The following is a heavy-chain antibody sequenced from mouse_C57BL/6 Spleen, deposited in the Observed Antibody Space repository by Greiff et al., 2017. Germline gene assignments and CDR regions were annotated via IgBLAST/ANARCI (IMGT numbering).Heavy chain of an antibody. V-gene: IGHV1-64*01. Sequence: QVQLQQPGAELVKPGASVKLSCKASGYTFTSYWMHWVKQRPGQGLEWIGMIHPNSGSTNYNEKFKSKATLTVDKSSSTAYMQLSSLTSEDSAVYYCARRPYGSSFYYAMDYWGQGTSVTVSS. CDR1: GYTFTSYW. D-gene: IGHD1-1*01. J-gene: IGHJ4*01. CDR3: ARRPYGSSFYYAMDY. CDR2: IHPNSGST.